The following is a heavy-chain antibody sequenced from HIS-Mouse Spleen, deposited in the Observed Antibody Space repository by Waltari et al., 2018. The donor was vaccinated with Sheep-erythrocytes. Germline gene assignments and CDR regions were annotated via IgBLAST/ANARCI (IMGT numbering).Heavy chain of an antibody. CDR1: GGTFSSYA. Sequence: QVQLVQSGAEVKKPGSSVKVSCKASGGTFSSYALSWGRQAPGQGLEWMGRIIPILGIANYAQKFQGRVTITADKSTSTAYMELSSLRSEDTAVYYCAQTGATTPHFDYWGQGTLVTVSS. CDR3: AQTGATTPHFDY. CDR2: IIPILGIA. D-gene: IGHD1-26*01. V-gene: IGHV1-69*04. J-gene: IGHJ4*02.